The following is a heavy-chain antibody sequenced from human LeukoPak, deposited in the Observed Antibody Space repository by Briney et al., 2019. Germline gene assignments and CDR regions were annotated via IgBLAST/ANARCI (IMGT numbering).Heavy chain of an antibody. Sequence: GGSLRLSCAASGFTFSNHGMNWVRQAPGKGLEWVSGISPSGDITYYVDSVKGRFTISRDNSKNTFYLQMNSLRAEDTAVYYCAKDSGWLRFHYWGQGTLVTVSS. V-gene: IGHV3-23*01. J-gene: IGHJ4*02. CDR1: GFTFSNHG. CDR2: ISPSGDIT. CDR3: AKDSGWLRFHY. D-gene: IGHD5-12*01.